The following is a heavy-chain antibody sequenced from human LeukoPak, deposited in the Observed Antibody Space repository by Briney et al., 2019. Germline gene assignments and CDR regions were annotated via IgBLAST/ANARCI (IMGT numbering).Heavy chain of an antibody. Sequence: GRSLRLSCAASGFTFSSYGMHWVRQAPGKGLEWVTVIWYDGSNKYYADSVKGRFTISRDNSKTTLYLQMNSLRAEDTAVYYCAREPQLLNAFDIWGQGTMVTVSS. CDR2: IWYDGSNK. D-gene: IGHD2-2*01. CDR1: GFTFSSYG. CDR3: AREPQLLNAFDI. V-gene: IGHV3-33*01. J-gene: IGHJ3*02.